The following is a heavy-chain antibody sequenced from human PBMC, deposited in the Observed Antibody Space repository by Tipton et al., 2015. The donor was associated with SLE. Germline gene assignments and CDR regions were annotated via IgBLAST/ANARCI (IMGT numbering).Heavy chain of an antibody. CDR3: ARENSVGAFDI. Sequence: TLSLTCTVSGGSISSGGYYWSWIRQHPGKGLEWIGYIYYSGSTYYNPSLKSRVTISVDTSRNQFSLKLSSVTAAGAAVYYCARENSVGAFDIWGQGTMVTVSS. V-gene: IGHV4-31*03. J-gene: IGHJ3*02. CDR2: IYYSGST. D-gene: IGHD4-23*01. CDR1: GGSISSGGYY.